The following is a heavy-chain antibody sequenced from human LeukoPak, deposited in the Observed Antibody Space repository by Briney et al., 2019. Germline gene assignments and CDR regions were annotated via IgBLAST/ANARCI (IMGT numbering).Heavy chain of an antibody. J-gene: IGHJ5*02. D-gene: IGHD3-10*01. CDR2: VSPDGNLA. CDR1: GFTLSSSW. V-gene: IGHV3-74*01. Sequence: GGSLRLSYAGSGFTLSSSWMHWVPQAPGKGPVWVAHVSPDGNLANYADSVKGRFTISRDNSKNTLYLQMNSLRAEDTAVYDWARDQVPLWFGDLNWFDPWGQGTLVTVSS. CDR3: ARDQVPLWFGDLNWFDP.